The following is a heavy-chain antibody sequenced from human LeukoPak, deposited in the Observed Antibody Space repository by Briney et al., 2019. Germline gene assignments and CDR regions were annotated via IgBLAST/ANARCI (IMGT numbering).Heavy chain of an antibody. D-gene: IGHD3-10*01. Sequence: SLKASSTPSGGTPSIYTTRCGRDTPEQGLGWMGGIIPIFGTANSAQTFQGRATITADKSTSTAYMELSSLRSEDTAVYYCANELADAFDIWGQGTMVTVSS. CDR1: GGTPSIYT. CDR3: ANELADAFDI. J-gene: IGHJ3*02. V-gene: IGHV1-69*06. CDR2: IIPIFGTA.